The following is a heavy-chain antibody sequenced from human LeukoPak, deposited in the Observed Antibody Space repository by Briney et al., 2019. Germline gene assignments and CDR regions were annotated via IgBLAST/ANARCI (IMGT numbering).Heavy chain of an antibody. J-gene: IGHJ1*01. CDR2: ISSSGSTI. CDR3: ARAHSSSWYREYFQH. Sequence: PGGSLRLSCAASGFTFSDYYMSWIRQAPGKGLEWVSYISSSGSTIYYADSVKGRFTISRDNAKNSLYLQMNSLRAEDTAVYYCARAHSSSWYREYFQHWGQGTLATVSS. D-gene: IGHD6-13*01. CDR1: GFTFSDYY. V-gene: IGHV3-11*01.